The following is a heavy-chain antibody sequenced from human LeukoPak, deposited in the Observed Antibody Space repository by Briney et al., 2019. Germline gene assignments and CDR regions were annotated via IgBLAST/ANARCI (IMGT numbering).Heavy chain of an antibody. J-gene: IGHJ6*02. CDR2: ISSSSSDI. CDR3: TLVGSYDTLTGFRFPPYFYGMDV. D-gene: IGHD3-9*01. CDR1: GFTFSSYS. Sequence: GGSLRLSCAASGFTFSSYSMNWVRQAPGKGLEWVSSISSSSSDIYYADSLKGRFTISRDNANNSLYLQMNSLRAEDTAVYFCTLVGSYDTLTGFRFPPYFYGMDVWGQGTTVTVSS. V-gene: IGHV3-21*06.